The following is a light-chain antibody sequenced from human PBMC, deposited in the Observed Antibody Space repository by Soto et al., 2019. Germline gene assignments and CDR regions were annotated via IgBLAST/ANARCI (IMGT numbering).Light chain of an antibody. CDR3: SSYTTSSYVV. Sequence: QSALTQPAAVSGSPGQSITISCTGTSSDIGGHNFVSWYQHHPGKAPKLLIYEVSYRASGVSNRFTGSKSANTASLTISGLQAEDEADYSCSSYTTSSYVVFGGVTKLTVL. J-gene: IGLJ2*01. CDR2: EVS. CDR1: SSDIGGHNF. V-gene: IGLV2-14*01.